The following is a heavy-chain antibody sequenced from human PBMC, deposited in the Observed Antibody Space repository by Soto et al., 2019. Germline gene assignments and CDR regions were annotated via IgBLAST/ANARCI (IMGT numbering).Heavy chain of an antibody. CDR3: ARRDGDVDY. D-gene: IGHD4-17*01. V-gene: IGHV4-39*01. Sequence: SETLSLTCTVYVGSISSSSYYWGWIRQPPGKGLEWIGSIYYSGSTYYNPSLKSRVTISVDTSKNQFSLKLSSVTAADTAVYYCARRDGDVDYWGQGTLVTVSS. CDR1: VGSISSSSYY. J-gene: IGHJ4*02. CDR2: IYYSGST.